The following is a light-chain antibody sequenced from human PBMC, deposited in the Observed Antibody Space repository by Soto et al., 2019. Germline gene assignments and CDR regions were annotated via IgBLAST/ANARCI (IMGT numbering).Light chain of an antibody. CDR2: EVS. Sequence: QSALTQPASVSGSPGQSITISCTGTSSDVGDYKYVSWYQQHPGKAPKLIIYEVSNRPSGVPDRFSGSKSGTSASLAITGLQAEDEADYYCQSSDSGRVVFGGGTKVTVL. V-gene: IGLV2-14*01. CDR1: SSDVGDYKY. J-gene: IGLJ2*01. CDR3: QSSDSGRVV.